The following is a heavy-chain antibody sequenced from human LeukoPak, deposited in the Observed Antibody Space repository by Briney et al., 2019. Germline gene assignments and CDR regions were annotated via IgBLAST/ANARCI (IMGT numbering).Heavy chain of an antibody. CDR3: ARQIDFYYYMDV. CDR1: GGSFSIYY. CDR2: IYSSGST. J-gene: IGHJ6*03. Sequence: SETLSLTCSVSGGSFSIYYWSWIRQPPGKGLEWIGYIYSSGSTNYNPSLKSRVTISVDTSKNQFSLILSSVTAADTAVYYCARQIDFYYYMDVWGKGTTVTASS. V-gene: IGHV4-4*09.